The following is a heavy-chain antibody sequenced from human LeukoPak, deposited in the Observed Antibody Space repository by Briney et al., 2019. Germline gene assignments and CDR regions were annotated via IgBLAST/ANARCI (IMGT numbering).Heavy chain of an antibody. CDR1: GFTFSSYW. V-gene: IGHV3-7*01. J-gene: IGHJ4*02. D-gene: IGHD3-3*01. Sequence: GGSLRLSCAASGFTFSSYWMSWVRQAPGKGLEWVAKMKQDGSERYYVDSVKGRFTISRDNAKNSLYLQMNSLRAEDTAVYCCARGGADLWSGSHYFDYWGQGTLVTVSS. CDR3: ARGGADLWSGSHYFDY. CDR2: MKQDGSER.